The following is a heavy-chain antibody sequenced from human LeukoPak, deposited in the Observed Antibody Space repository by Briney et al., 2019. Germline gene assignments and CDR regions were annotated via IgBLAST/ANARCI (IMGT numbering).Heavy chain of an antibody. CDR3: ARGRRHSGSYLFGY. V-gene: IGHV4-34*01. CDR2: INHSGST. J-gene: IGHJ4*02. CDR1: GGSFSGYY. D-gene: IGHD1-26*01. Sequence: SETLSLTCAVYGGSFSGYYWSWIRQPPGKGLEWIGEINHSGSTNYNPSLKSRVTISVDTSKNQFSLKLSSVTAADTAVYYCARGRRHSGSYLFGYWGQGTLVTVSS.